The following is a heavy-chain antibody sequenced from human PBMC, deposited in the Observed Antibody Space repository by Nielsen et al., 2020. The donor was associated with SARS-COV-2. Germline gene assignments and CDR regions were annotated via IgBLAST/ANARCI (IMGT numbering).Heavy chain of an antibody. J-gene: IGHJ4*02. CDR1: GYTFSNYA. CDR3: ARECSSWSFDY. Sequence: ASVKVSCKASGYTFSNYAMHWVRQAPGQRLELMGWINAGYGNTKYSQKFQGRVTITRDTSASTASLELSSLRSEDTAVYFCARECSSWSFDYWGQGTLVTVSS. CDR2: INAGYGNT. D-gene: IGHD6-13*01. V-gene: IGHV1-3*01.